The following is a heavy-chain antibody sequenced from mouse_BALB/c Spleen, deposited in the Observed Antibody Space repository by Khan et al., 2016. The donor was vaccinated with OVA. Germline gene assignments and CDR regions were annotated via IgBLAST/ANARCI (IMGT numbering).Heavy chain of an antibody. CDR2: IDPANGNT. D-gene: IGHD2-10*01. V-gene: IGHV14-3*02. Sequence: VRLQQSGAELVKPGASVKLSCTASGFNIKDTYMHWVKQRPEQGLEWIGRIDPANGNTKYDPKFQGKATITADTSSNTAYLQLSSLTSEDTAVYYCAREGTYLWYFDVWGAGTTVTVSS. CDR3: AREGTYLWYFDV. CDR1: GFNIKDTY. J-gene: IGHJ1*01.